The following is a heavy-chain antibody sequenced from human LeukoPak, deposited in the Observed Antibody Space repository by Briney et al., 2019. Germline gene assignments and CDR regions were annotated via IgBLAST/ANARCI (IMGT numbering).Heavy chain of an antibody. CDR3: ARGLSAGVYYYGSGSYPEDY. J-gene: IGHJ4*02. D-gene: IGHD3-10*01. CDR2: ISGSGGST. V-gene: IGHV3-23*01. CDR1: GFTFSSYA. Sequence: GGSLRLSCAASGFTFSSYAMSWVRQAPGKGLEWVSAISGSGGSTYYADSVKGRFTISRDNSKNTLYLQMNSLRAEDTAVYYCARGLSAGVYYYGSGSYPEDYWGQGTLVTVSS.